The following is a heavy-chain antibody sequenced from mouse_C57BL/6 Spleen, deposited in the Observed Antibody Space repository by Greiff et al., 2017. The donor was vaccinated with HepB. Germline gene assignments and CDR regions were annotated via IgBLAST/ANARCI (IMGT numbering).Heavy chain of an antibody. CDR1: GYTFTSYW. J-gene: IGHJ2*01. V-gene: IGHV1-55*01. CDR3: ARYYGSSYSFDY. CDR2: IYPGSGST. D-gene: IGHD1-1*01. Sequence: VQLQQPGAELVKPGASVKMSCKASGYTFTSYWITWVKQRPGQGLEWIGDIYPGSGSTNYNEKFKSKATLTVDTSSSTAYMQLSSLTSEDSAVYYCARYYGSSYSFDYWGQGTTLTVSS.